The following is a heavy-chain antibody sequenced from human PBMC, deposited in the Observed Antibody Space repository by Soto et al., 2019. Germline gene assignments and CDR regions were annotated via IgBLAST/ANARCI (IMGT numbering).Heavy chain of an antibody. J-gene: IGHJ4*02. CDR2: VSGRGSSS. V-gene: IGHV3-23*01. CDR3: AKGTSWVRFDN. Sequence: EVQLLESGGGLVQPGGSLRLSCAVSGFTFSTYAMTWVRQAPGKGLNWVAMVSGRGSSSYYADSVKGRFTISRDNSKNPLYLQMATLRAEDPGSHSVAKGTSWVRFDNRGQGTLVTVSS. D-gene: IGHD3-10*01. CDR1: GFTFSTYA.